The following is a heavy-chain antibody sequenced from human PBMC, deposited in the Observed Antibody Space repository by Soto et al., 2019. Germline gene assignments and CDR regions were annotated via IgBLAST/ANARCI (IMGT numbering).Heavy chain of an antibody. D-gene: IGHD3-16*01. Sequence: EVQLVESGGGLVQPGGSLRLSCAASGFTFSDSWMDWVRQAPGKGPEWVANIKQDGSEKNYVDSVKGRFTISRDNAKKSLYLQMNSLRAEDTAVYYCASLGRHGWGQGTTVTVSS. CDR1: GFTFSDSW. V-gene: IGHV3-7*01. CDR3: ASLGRHG. J-gene: IGHJ6*02. CDR2: IKQDGSEK.